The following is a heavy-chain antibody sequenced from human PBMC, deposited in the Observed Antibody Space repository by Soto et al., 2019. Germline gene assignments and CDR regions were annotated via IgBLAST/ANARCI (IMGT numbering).Heavy chain of an antibody. J-gene: IGHJ4*02. CDR1: GFTFSSYA. CDR3: AKGRGQNWHCDY. CDR2: ISGSGGTA. V-gene: IGHV3-23*01. Sequence: EVQLLESGGGSVQPGGSLRLSCAASGFTFSSYAMHWVRRPPGKGLEWVSSISGSGGTAYYADAVKGRFSISRDSLVNTLYLQMNSLRAEVTAVYYCAKGRGQNWHCDYWGQGTLVTVS. D-gene: IGHD1-7*01.